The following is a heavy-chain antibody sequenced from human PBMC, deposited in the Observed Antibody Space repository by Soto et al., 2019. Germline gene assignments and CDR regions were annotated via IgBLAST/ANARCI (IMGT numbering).Heavy chain of an antibody. D-gene: IGHD3-16*01. J-gene: IGHJ3*02. Sequence: ASVKVSCKTSGYTFTNHGISWVRQAPGRGLEWMGWINPYNANTNYAQKLQGRVTMTTDTSTSTAYMDLRSLTSDDTAVYYCARDRVAGIWGDAFDIWGQGTMVTVSS. CDR1: GYTFTNHG. CDR3: ARDRVAGIWGDAFDI. V-gene: IGHV1-18*04. CDR2: INPYNANT.